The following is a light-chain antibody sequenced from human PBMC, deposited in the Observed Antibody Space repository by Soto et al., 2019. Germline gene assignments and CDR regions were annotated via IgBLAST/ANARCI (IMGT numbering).Light chain of an antibody. J-gene: IGKJ1*01. CDR2: GAS. CDR3: QQQDTLPRT. V-gene: IGKV3-20*01. Sequence: EIVLTQSPGTPSLSPGEGATLSCRASQSVSRSYLAWYQQKFGQAPRLLIYGASNRATGIPDRFSGSGSGTDFTLTISRLEPEDFAVYYCQQQDTLPRTFGQGTKVEIK. CDR1: QSVSRSY.